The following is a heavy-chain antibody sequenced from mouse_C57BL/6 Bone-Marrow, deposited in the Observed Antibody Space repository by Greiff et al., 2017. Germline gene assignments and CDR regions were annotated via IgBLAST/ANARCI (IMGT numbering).Heavy chain of an antibody. CDR1: GYSFTGYY. CDR3: ARSSGLPRFAY. CDR2: INPSTGGT. Sequence: VQLQQSGPELVKPGASVKISCKASGYSFTGYYMNWVKQSPEKSLEWIGEINPSTGGTTYNQKFKAKATLTVDKSSSTAYMQLKRLTSEDSAVYYCARSSGLPRFAYWGQGALVTVSA. J-gene: IGHJ3*01. V-gene: IGHV1-42*01. D-gene: IGHD2-4*01.